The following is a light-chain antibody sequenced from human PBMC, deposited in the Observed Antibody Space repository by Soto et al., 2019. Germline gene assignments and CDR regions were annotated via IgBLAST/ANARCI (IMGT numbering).Light chain of an antibody. CDR3: QQYNNWPPRYT. CDR2: GAS. Sequence: EIVMTQSPATLSVSPGERATLSCRASQSVSSNLAWYQQKPGQAPRLLIYGASTRATGIPARFSGSGSGTEFTLTISSLQSEDFAVYYCQQYNNWPPRYTFGQGTTVDIK. CDR1: QSVSSN. V-gene: IGKV3-15*01. J-gene: IGKJ2*01.